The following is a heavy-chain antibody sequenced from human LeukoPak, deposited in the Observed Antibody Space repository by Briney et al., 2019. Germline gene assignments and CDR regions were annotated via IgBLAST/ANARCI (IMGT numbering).Heavy chain of an antibody. J-gene: IGHJ5*01. CDR1: GDTFSDYT. CDR2: IIPILGIA. Sequence: ASVKVSCKTSGDTFSDYTVNWVRQGPGQGLEWMGRIIPILGIATYAQKFQDRVTITADRSTSTAYMELSSLRSEDTAVYYCARGRYYGSGSKNWFDSWGQGIPVTVSS. D-gene: IGHD3-10*01. CDR3: ARGRYYGSGSKNWFDS. V-gene: IGHV1-69*02.